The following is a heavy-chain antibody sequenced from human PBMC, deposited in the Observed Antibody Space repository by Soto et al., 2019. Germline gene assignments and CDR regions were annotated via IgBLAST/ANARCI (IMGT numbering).Heavy chain of an antibody. Sequence: GESLKISCKGSGYSFTSYWIGWVRQMPGKGLEWMGIIYPGDSDTRYSPSFQGQVTISADKSISTAYMELSGLRSDDTALYYCARVPFITVTQGQYYYHFMDVWGKGTTVTVSS. CDR2: IYPGDSDT. D-gene: IGHD4-17*01. CDR1: GYSFTSYW. CDR3: ARVPFITVTQGQYYYHFMDV. J-gene: IGHJ6*03. V-gene: IGHV5-51*01.